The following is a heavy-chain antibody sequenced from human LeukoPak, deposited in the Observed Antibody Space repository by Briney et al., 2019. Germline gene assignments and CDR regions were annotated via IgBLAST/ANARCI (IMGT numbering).Heavy chain of an antibody. J-gene: IGHJ4*02. CDR1: GFTFSRHG. V-gene: IGHV3-23*01. D-gene: IGHD2-21*01. CDR3: ARDGLWGWAQYDY. CDR2: ITGNGGDR. Sequence: PGGSLRLSCAVSGFTFSRHGMGWVRQAPGKGLEWVAGITGNGGDRNYGDSVKGRLTISRDNSKSTLDLQMNSLRAEDTALYYCARDGLWGWAQYDYWGQGILVTVPS.